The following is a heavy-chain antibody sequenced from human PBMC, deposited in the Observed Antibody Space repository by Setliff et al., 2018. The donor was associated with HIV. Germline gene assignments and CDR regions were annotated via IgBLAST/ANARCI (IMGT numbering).Heavy chain of an antibody. V-gene: IGHV4-39*01. CDR2: IHHSGTA. Sequence: PSETLSLTCTVSGGSITRTPYYWGWIRQPPGKGLEWIGSIHHSGTAYDNPSLKSRVTISVDPSKNQILLRLSSVTAADTAVYYCARLSGGMVPNYWVQGTLVTVSS. CDR3: ARLSGGMVPNY. D-gene: IGHD3-10*01. CDR1: GGSITRTPYY. J-gene: IGHJ4*02.